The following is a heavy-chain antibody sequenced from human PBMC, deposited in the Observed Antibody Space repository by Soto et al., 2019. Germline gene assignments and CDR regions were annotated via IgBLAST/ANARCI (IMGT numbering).Heavy chain of an antibody. CDR1: GGTFSACA. CDR2: IIPLFGTT. CDR3: ARDPSGSYGYFDL. D-gene: IGHD6-25*01. J-gene: IGHJ2*01. Sequence: QVKLVQSGAEVKKPGSSVKVSCKASGGTFSACAISWVRQAPGQGLEWMGGIIPLFGTTDYAQKFQGRVTITADTSTSTAYMELSSLRSQDTAGYYCARDPSGSYGYFDLWGRGTLVTVSS. V-gene: IGHV1-69*06.